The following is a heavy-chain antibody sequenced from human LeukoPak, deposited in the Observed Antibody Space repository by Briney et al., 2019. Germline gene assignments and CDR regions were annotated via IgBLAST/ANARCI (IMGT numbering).Heavy chain of an antibody. CDR3: AREPYSSGWPHFDY. Sequence: ASVKVSCKASGGTFSSYAISWVRQAPGQGLEWMGGIIPIFGTANYAQKFQGKVTITADKSTSTAYMELSSLRSEDTAVYYCAREPYSSGWPHFDYWGQGTLVTVSS. D-gene: IGHD6-19*01. V-gene: IGHV1-69*06. CDR1: GGTFSSYA. CDR2: IIPIFGTA. J-gene: IGHJ4*02.